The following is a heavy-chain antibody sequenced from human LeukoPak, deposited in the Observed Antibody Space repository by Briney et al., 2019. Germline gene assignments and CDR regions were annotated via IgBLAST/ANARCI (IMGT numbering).Heavy chain of an antibody. CDR1: GFTFRNYW. D-gene: IGHD6-19*01. V-gene: IGHV3-7*03. Sequence: GGSLRLSCAASGFTFRNYWMSWVRRAPGTGLEWVANIKQDGSDRNYVTSVRGRFTISRDNAESSLYLQMNSLRVEDTAVYYCVRNLAVAGTCFDSWGQGTPVTVSS. CDR3: VRNLAVAGTCFDS. CDR2: IKQDGSDR. J-gene: IGHJ4*02.